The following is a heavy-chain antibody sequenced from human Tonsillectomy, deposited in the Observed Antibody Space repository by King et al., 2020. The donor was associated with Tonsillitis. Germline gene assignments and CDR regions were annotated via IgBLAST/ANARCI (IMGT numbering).Heavy chain of an antibody. CDR3: AKNSRGGWFDP. Sequence: VQLVESGGGVVQPGRSLRLSCAASGFTFSSYGMHWVRQAPGKGLEWVAVISYDGGNKYYADSVKGRFTISRDNSKNTLYLQMNSLRAEDTAVYYCAKNSRGGWFDPWGQGTLVTVSS. CDR2: ISYDGGNK. V-gene: IGHV3-30*18. CDR1: GFTFSSYG. J-gene: IGHJ5*02. D-gene: IGHD4-23*01.